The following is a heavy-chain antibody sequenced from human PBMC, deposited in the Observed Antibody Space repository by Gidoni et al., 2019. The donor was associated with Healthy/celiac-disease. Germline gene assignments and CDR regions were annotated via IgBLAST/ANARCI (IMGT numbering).Heavy chain of an antibody. CDR3: ARDHDSWRGYYYGMDV. CDR2: ISSSSSYI. Sequence: VQLVESGGGLVKPGGSLRLSCAASGFPFSSYSMNWVRQAPGKGLEWVSSISSSSSYIYYADSVKGRFTISRDNAKNSLYLQMNSLRAEDTAVYYCARDHDSWRGYYYGMDVWGQGTTVTVSS. D-gene: IGHD3-3*01. V-gene: IGHV3-21*01. CDR1: GFPFSSYS. J-gene: IGHJ6*02.